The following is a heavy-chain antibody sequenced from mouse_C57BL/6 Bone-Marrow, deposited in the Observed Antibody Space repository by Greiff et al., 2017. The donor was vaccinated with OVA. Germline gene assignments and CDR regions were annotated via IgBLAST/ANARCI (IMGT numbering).Heavy chain of an antibody. CDR3: ARRVSYYYGSSLYAMDY. D-gene: IGHD1-1*01. J-gene: IGHJ4*01. CDR2: ISSGGSYT. CDR1: GFTFSSYG. V-gene: IGHV5-6*02. Sequence: EVMLVESGGDLVKPGGSLKLSCAASGFTFSSYGMSWVRQTPDKRLEWVATISSGGSYTYYPDSVKGRFTISRDNAKNTLYLQMSSLKSEDTAMYYCARRVSYYYGSSLYAMDYWGQGTSVTVSS.